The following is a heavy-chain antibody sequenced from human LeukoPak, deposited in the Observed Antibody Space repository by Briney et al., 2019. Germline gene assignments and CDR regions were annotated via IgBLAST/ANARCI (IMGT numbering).Heavy chain of an antibody. J-gene: IGHJ5*02. CDR1: GFSLPSPGVG. CDR3: TRRTPQQLGHLNWFDP. CDR2: IYWDDDK. D-gene: IGHD6-13*01. V-gene: IGHV2-5*02. Sequence: SGPKLVKQTQTLTLTCTFSGFSLPSPGVGVGWIGQPPAKTLEWLALIYWDDDKRYNPSLTSRLTITKDTSKNQVVLTMTNVDPVDTATYYCTRRTPQQLGHLNWFDPWGEGTLVTVSS.